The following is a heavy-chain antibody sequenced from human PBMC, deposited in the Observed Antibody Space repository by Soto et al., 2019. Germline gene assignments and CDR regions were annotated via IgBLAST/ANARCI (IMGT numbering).Heavy chain of an antibody. CDR1: GGTFSSYA. CDR2: IIPIFGTA. Sequence: GASVKVSCKASGGTFSSYAISWVRQAPGQGLEWMGGIIPIFGTANYAQKFQGRVTITADESTSTAYMELSSLRSEDTAVYYCARDSSAGVGESVYFDYWGQGTLVTVSS. J-gene: IGHJ4*02. D-gene: IGHD3-10*01. V-gene: IGHV1-69*13. CDR3: ARDSSAGVGESVYFDY.